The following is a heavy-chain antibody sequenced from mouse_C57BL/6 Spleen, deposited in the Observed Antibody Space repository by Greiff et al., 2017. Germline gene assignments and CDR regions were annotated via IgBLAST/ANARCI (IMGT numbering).Heavy chain of an antibody. V-gene: IGHV3-6*01. D-gene: IGHD1-1*01. CDR1: GYSITSGHY. Sequence: EVQLQESGPGLVKPSQSLSLTCSVTGYSITSGHYWNWIRQFPGNKLEWMGYISYNGSNNYTPSLTNRISITRDTSKNQFCLKLKSVTTEDTATYYCARDTGSSPFAYWGQGTLVTVSA. J-gene: IGHJ3*01. CDR2: ISYNGSN. CDR3: ARDTGSSPFAY.